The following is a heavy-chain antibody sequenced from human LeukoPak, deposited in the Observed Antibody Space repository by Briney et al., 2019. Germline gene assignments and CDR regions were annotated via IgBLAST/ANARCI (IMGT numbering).Heavy chain of an antibody. CDR3: ARDPLREQRWGQYYYYGMDV. D-gene: IGHD4-23*01. CDR2: IIPIFGTA. Sequence: GASVKVSCKASGGTFISYAISWVRQAPGQGREWMGGIIPIFGTANYAQKFQGRVTITADKSTSTAYIELSSLRSEDTAVYYCARDPLREQRWGQYYYYGMDVWGQGTTVTVSS. J-gene: IGHJ6*02. CDR1: GGTFISYA. V-gene: IGHV1-69*06.